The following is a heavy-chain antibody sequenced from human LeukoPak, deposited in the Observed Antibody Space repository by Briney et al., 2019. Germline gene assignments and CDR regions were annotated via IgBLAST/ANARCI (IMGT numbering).Heavy chain of an antibody. Sequence: SETLSLTCAVYGGSFSGYYWSWIRQPPGKGLEWIGEINHSGSTNYNPSLKSRVTISVDTSKNQFSLKLSSVTAADTAVYYCARDRSSSSWLYVGWFDPWGQGTLVTVSS. V-gene: IGHV4-34*01. CDR3: ARDRSSSSWLYVGWFDP. J-gene: IGHJ5*02. CDR2: INHSGST. CDR1: GGSFSGYY. D-gene: IGHD6-13*01.